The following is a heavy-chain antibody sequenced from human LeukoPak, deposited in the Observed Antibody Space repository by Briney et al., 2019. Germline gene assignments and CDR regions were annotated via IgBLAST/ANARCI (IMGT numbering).Heavy chain of an antibody. CDR1: GGSISSSSYY. Sequence: PSETLSLTCTVSGGSISSSSYYWGWIRQPPGKGLEWIGSIYYSGSTNYNPSLKSRVTMSVDTSKNQFSLKLSSVTAADTAVYYCASVAYYYYYMDVWGKGTTVTVSS. V-gene: IGHV4-39*07. CDR2: IYYSGST. J-gene: IGHJ6*03. D-gene: IGHD2-15*01. CDR3: ASVAYYYYYMDV.